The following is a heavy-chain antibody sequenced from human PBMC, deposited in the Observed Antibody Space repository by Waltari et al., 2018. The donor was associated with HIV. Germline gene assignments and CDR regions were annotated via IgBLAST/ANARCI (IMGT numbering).Heavy chain of an antibody. D-gene: IGHD5-18*01. Sequence: EVQLLESGGGLVQPGGSLRLSCAASGFTFSSLALSRVRKAPGKGLEWVSAISGSGGSTYYADSVKGRFTISRDNSKNTLYLQMNSLRAEDTAVYYCAKGIQLWLTPFDYWGQGTLVTVSS. V-gene: IGHV3-23*01. J-gene: IGHJ4*02. CDR3: AKGIQLWLTPFDY. CDR2: ISGSGGST. CDR1: GFTFSSLA.